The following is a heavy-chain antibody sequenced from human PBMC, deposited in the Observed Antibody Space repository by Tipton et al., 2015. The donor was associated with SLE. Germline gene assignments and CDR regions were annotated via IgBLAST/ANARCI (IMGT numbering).Heavy chain of an antibody. D-gene: IGHD6-6*01. Sequence: TLSLTCTVSGGSISSGEYYWSWIRQPPGKGLEWIGYIYNSENTYNNPSLKSRLTISVDTSKNQFSLKLSSVTAADTAVYYCASYSSSYFDYWGQGTLVTVSS. CDR1: GGSISSGEYY. CDR3: ASYSSSYFDY. CDR2: IYNSENT. V-gene: IGHV4-30-4*01. J-gene: IGHJ4*02.